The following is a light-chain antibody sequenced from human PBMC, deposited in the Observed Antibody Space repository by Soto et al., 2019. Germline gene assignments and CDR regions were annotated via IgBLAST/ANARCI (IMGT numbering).Light chain of an antibody. CDR3: QPYGSSLLFT. CDR2: GAS. V-gene: IGKV3-20*01. J-gene: IGKJ3*01. Sequence: EIVLTQSPGTLSLSPGERATLSCRASQSVSSSYLAWYQQKPGQAPRLLIYGASSRATGIPDRLSGSGSGTDFTLTISRLEPEDFAVYYCQPYGSSLLFTFGPGTKVDIK. CDR1: QSVSSSY.